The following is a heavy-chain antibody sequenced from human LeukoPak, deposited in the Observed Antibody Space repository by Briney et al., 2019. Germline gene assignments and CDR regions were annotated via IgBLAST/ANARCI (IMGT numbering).Heavy chain of an antibody. V-gene: IGHV3-30*02. Sequence: PGGSLRLSCAASGFTFSSYGMHWVRQAPGKGLEWVAFIRYDGSNKYCADSVKGRFTISRDNSKNTLYLQMNSLRAEDTAVYYCAKQRHGDYGIDYWGQGTLVTVSS. J-gene: IGHJ4*02. CDR2: IRYDGSNK. CDR3: AKQRHGDYGIDY. D-gene: IGHD4-17*01. CDR1: GFTFSSYG.